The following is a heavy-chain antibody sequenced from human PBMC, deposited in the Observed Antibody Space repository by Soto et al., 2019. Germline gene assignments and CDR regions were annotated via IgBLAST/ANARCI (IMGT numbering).Heavy chain of an antibody. V-gene: IGHV4-30-4*01. CDR2: IYYSGST. CDR3: ARDRTVPAAKKGYYYYYYGMDV. J-gene: IGHJ6*02. Sequence: SETLSLTCTVSGGSISSGDYYWSWIRQPPGKGLEWIGYIYYSGSTYYNPSLKSRVTISVDTSKNQFSLKLSSVTAADTAVYYCARDRTVPAAKKGYYYYYYGMDVWGQGTTVTVSS. D-gene: IGHD2-2*01. CDR1: GGSISSGDYY.